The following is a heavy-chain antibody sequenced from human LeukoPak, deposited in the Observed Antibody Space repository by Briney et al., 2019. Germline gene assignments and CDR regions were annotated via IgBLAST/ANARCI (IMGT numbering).Heavy chain of an antibody. CDR3: ARSPPVGDFWSGYYWFDY. CDR2: INPSGAST. J-gene: IGHJ4*02. CDR1: GYTFTSYY. V-gene: IGHV1-46*01. D-gene: IGHD3-3*01. Sequence: PSVKVSCKASGYTFTSYYMHWVRQAPGQGLEWMGIINPSGASTSYAQKFQGRVTMTRDTSTSTVYMELSSLRSEDTAVYYCARSPPVGDFWSGYYWFDYWGQGTLVTVSS.